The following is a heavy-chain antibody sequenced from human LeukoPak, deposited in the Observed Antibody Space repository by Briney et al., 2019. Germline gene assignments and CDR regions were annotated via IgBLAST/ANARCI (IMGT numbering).Heavy chain of an antibody. J-gene: IGHJ4*02. V-gene: IGHV1-69*04. Sequence: SVKVSCKASGGTFSSYAISWVRQAPGQGLEWMGRIIPILGIANYAQKFQGRVTITRNTSISTAYMELSSLRSEDTAVYYCARQDGYNPAIDYWGQGTLVTVSS. CDR2: IIPILGIA. CDR3: ARQDGYNPAIDY. CDR1: GGTFSSYA. D-gene: IGHD5-24*01.